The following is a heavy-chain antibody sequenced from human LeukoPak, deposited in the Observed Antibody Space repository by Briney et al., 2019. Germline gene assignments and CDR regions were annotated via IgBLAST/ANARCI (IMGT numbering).Heavy chain of an antibody. V-gene: IGHV3-53*01. J-gene: IGHJ4*02. CDR3: ARDLRGRYYFDY. CDR2: IYSGGST. Sequence: GGSPRLSCAASGFTVSSNYMSWVRQAPGKGLEWVSVIYSGGSTYYADSVKGRFTISRDNSKNTLYLQMNSLRAEDTAVYYCARDLRGRYYFDYWGQGTLVTVSS. D-gene: IGHD3-16*01. CDR1: GFTVSSNY.